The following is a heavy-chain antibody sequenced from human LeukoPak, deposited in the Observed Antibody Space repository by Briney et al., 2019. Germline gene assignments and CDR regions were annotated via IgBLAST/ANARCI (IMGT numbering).Heavy chain of an antibody. Sequence: SETLSLTCTVSGGSISSNTYYWGWIRQPPGKGLEWIGEINHSGSTNYNPSLKSRVTISVDTSKNQFSLKLSSVTAADTAVYYCARDFRTGTTVYYYYYYMDVWGKGTTVTVSS. V-gene: IGHV4-39*07. J-gene: IGHJ6*03. CDR2: INHSGST. CDR3: ARDFRTGTTVYYYYYYMDV. D-gene: IGHD1-1*01. CDR1: GGSISSNTYY.